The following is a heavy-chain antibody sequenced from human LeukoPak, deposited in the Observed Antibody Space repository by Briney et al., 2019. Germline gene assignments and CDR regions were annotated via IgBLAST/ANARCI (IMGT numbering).Heavy chain of an antibody. CDR3: ARGVATSPLFWYYYYMDV. J-gene: IGHJ6*03. D-gene: IGHD5-24*01. V-gene: IGHV4-39*07. CDR2: IYYSGST. Sequence: PSETLSLTCTVSGGSISSSSYYWGWIRQPPGKGLEWIGSIYYSGSTYYNPSLKSRVTISVDTSKNQFSLKLSSVTAADTAVYYCARGVATSPLFWYYYYMDVWGKGTTVTVSS. CDR1: GGSISSSSYY.